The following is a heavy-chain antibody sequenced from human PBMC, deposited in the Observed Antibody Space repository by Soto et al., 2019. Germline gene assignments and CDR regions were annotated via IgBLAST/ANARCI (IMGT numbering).Heavy chain of an antibody. J-gene: IGHJ6*02. D-gene: IGHD2-15*01. CDR1: GYTFTSYY. CDR3: ARDRVVAAFYYGMDV. CDR2: INPSGGST. Sequence: ASVKVSCKASGYTFTSYYMHWVRQAPGQGLEWMGIINPSGGSTSYAQKFQGRVTMTRDTSTSTVYMELSSLRSEDTAVYYCARDRVVAAFYYGMDVWGQGTTVTVSS. V-gene: IGHV1-46*01.